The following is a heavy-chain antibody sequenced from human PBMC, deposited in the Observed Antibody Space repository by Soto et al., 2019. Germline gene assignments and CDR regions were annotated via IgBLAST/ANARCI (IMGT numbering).Heavy chain of an antibody. CDR3: ATDRRHTGAYVDYYYGMDV. V-gene: IGHV1-69*13. J-gene: IGHJ6*02. Sequence: GASVKVSCKASGGTFSSYAISWVRQAPGQGLEWMGGIIPIFGTANYAQKFQGRVTITADESTSTAYMELSSLRSEDTAVYYCATDRRHTGAYVDYYYGMDVWGRGTTVTVSS. CDR2: IIPIFGTA. D-gene: IGHD7-27*01. CDR1: GGTFSSYA.